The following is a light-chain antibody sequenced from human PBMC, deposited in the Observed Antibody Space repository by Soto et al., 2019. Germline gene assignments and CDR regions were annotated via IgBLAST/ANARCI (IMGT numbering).Light chain of an antibody. CDR1: QSLLYNNTYNY. V-gene: IGKV2-28*01. CDR2: FGS. Sequence: DIVMTQSPLPLPVTPGEPASISCRSSQSLLYNNTYNYLDWYVQKPGQSPQLLIYFGSNRAPGVPDRFSGSGSGTDFTLKINRVEAEDVGTYYCMQALQSLTFGQGTRLEIK. CDR3: MQALQSLT. J-gene: IGKJ5*01.